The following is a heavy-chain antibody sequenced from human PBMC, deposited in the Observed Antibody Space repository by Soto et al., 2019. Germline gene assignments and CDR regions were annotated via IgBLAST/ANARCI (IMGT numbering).Heavy chain of an antibody. V-gene: IGHV3-23*01. CDR2: ISGSGGST. CDR3: AAWGYNGLLDY. Sequence: GGSLRLSCAASGFTFSSYVMSWVRQAPGRGLEWVSGISGSGGSTYYADSVKGRFTISRDNSKNTLYVQMNSLRAEDTAVYYCAAWGYNGLLDYRGQRILVTVSS. J-gene: IGHJ4*02. CDR1: GFTFSSYV. D-gene: IGHD5-12*01.